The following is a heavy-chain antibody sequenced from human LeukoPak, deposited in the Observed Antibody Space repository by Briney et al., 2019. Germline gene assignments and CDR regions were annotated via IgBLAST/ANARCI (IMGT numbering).Heavy chain of an antibody. Sequence: ETLSLTCSVSGGSISSYYWSWIRQPPGKGLEWIGYIYYSGSAFYNPSLKSRVTISVDTSKNQFSLNLSSVTAADTAVYYCARQSLSADTSMDFWGQGALVTVSS. CDR1: GGSISSYY. CDR2: IYYSGSA. V-gene: IGHV4-59*08. J-gene: IGHJ4*02. D-gene: IGHD5-18*01. CDR3: ARQSLSADTSMDF.